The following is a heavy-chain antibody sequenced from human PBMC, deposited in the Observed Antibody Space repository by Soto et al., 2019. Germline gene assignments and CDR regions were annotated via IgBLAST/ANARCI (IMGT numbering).Heavy chain of an antibody. J-gene: IGHJ4*02. D-gene: IGHD2-2*01. CDR1: GFTFSSYG. CDR2: ISYDGSNK. Sequence: QVQLVESGGGVVQPGRSLRLSCAASGFTFSSYGMHWVSQAPGKGLEWVAVISYDGSNKYYADSVKGRFTISRDNSKNTLYLQMNSLRAEDTAVYYCAKDPRRYCSSTSCYGPLDYWGQGTLVTVSS. CDR3: AKDPRRYCSSTSCYGPLDY. V-gene: IGHV3-30*18.